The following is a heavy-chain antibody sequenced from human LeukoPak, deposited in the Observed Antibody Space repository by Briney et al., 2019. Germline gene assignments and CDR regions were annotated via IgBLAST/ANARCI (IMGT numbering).Heavy chain of an antibody. CDR1: GFTFSTYS. V-gene: IGHV3-21*01. CDR2: ISTSSSYK. Sequence: GGSLRLSCGASGFTFSTYSMNWVRQAPGKGLEWVSSISTSSSYKYYADSVKGRFTISRDNAKNSLYLQMNSLRAEDTAVYYCAREGAYDIWGQGTRVTVSS. CDR3: AREGAYDI. J-gene: IGHJ3*02.